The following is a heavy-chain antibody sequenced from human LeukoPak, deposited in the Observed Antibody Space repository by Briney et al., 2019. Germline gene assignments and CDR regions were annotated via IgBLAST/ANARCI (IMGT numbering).Heavy chain of an antibody. D-gene: IGHD4-23*01. J-gene: IGHJ4*02. Sequence: PSETLSLTCAVYGGSFSGYYWSWIRQPPGKGLEWIGEINHSGSTNYNPSLKSRVTISVDTSKNQFSLKLSSVTAADTAVYYCARGRRRTPTYYFDYWGQGTLVTVSS. V-gene: IGHV4-34*01. CDR3: ARGRRRTPTYYFDY. CDR2: INHSGST. CDR1: GGSFSGYY.